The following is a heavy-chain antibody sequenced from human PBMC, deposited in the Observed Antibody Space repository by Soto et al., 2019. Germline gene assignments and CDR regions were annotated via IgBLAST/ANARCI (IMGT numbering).Heavy chain of an antibody. D-gene: IGHD4-4*01. V-gene: IGHV5-51*01. J-gene: IGHJ6*02. CDR3: ARHKQFYYYYYGMDV. Sequence: GESLKISCKASGYSFTTYWIAWVRQMPGKGLEWMGIINPGDSDIRYSPSFQGQVTISADNPISTAYLQWSSLKASDTAMHYCARHKQFYYYYYGMDVWGQGTTVTVSS. CDR1: GYSFTTYW. CDR2: INPGDSDI.